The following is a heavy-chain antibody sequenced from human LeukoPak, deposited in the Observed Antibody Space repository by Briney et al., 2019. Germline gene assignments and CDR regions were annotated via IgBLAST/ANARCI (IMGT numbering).Heavy chain of an antibody. V-gene: IGHV7-4-1*02. J-gene: IGHJ5*02. CDR3: ARDTNSLFFRFDYWFDP. D-gene: IGHD5-12*01. CDR1: GYTFTSYA. Sequence: ASVKVSCRASGYTFTSYAMNWVRQAPGQGLEWMGWINTDTGNPTYAQGFTGRFVFSLDTSVSTAYLQISDLKAEDTAVYYCARDTNSLFFRFDYWFDPWGQGTLVTVSS. CDR2: INTDTGNP.